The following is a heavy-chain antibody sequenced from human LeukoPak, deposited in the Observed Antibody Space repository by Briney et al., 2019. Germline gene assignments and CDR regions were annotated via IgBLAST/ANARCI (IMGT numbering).Heavy chain of an antibody. CDR3: AKDGASGSYRDFDY. CDR2: ISYDGSNK. V-gene: IGHV3-30*18. D-gene: IGHD1-26*01. CDR1: GFTSSSYG. Sequence: PGGSLRLSCAASGFTSSSYGMHWVRQAPGKGLEWVAVISYDGSNKYYADSVKGRFTISRDNSKNTLYLQMNSLRAEDTAVYYCAKDGASGSYRDFDYWGQGTLVTVSS. J-gene: IGHJ4*02.